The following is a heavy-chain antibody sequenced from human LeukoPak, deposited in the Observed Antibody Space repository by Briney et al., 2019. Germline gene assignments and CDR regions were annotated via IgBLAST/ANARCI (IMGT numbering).Heavy chain of an antibody. CDR1: GYTFTSYG. D-gene: IGHD5-18*01. CDR2: IIPIFGTA. V-gene: IGHV1-69*05. CDR3: ASGGYSYGYNGAFDI. Sequence: ASVKVSCKASGYTFTSYGISWVRQAPGQGLEWMGRIIPIFGTANYAQKFQGRVTITTDESTSTAYMELSSLRSEDTAVYYCASGGYSYGYNGAFDIWGQGTMVTVSS. J-gene: IGHJ3*02.